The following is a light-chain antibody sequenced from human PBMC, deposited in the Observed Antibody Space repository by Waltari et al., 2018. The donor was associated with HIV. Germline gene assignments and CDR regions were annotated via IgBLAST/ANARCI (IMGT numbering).Light chain of an antibody. CDR2: YDD. CDR1: SSNIGNNA. Sequence: QSVLTQPPSVSEAPRQRVTISCSGSSSNIGNNAVNWYQQLPGKAPKLLIYYDDLVPSGVSERISGAKSGTSASLAISGLQSEDEADYYWAAWDDSLNGYVFGTGTKVTVL. J-gene: IGLJ1*01. V-gene: IGLV1-36*01. CDR3: AAWDDSLNGYV.